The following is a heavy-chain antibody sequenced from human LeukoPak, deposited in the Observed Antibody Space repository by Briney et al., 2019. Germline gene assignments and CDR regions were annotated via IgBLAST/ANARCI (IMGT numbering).Heavy chain of an antibody. CDR3: ARLLPGDYYYMDV. Sequence: SETLSLTCAVYGGSFSGYYWTWIRQFPGKGLGWIGEISHRGSTNYNPSLKSRVTISIDTSKKQFSLKLSSVTAADTAVYYCARLLPGDYYYMDVWGKGTTVTVSS. CDR1: GGSFSGYY. D-gene: IGHD3-22*01. CDR2: ISHRGST. J-gene: IGHJ6*03. V-gene: IGHV4-34*01.